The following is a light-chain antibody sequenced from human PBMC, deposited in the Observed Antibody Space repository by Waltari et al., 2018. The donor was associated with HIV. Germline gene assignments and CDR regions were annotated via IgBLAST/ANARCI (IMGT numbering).Light chain of an antibody. J-gene: IGLJ3*02. V-gene: IGLV1-44*01. CDR1: RSNIGSNT. Sequence: QSVLTQPPSASGTPGQRVTISCSGSRSNIGSNTVSWYQQLPGTAPKLFFYSNKQRPSRVPDRFSVSKSGASASLAISGLQSEDEADYYCAAWDDSLNGWVFGGGTKLTVV. CDR3: AAWDDSLNGWV. CDR2: SNK.